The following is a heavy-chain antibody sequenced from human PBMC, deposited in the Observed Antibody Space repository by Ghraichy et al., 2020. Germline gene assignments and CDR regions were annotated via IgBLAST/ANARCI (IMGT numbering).Heavy chain of an antibody. CDR3: AKDRNTMVRGVIS. D-gene: IGHD3-10*01. J-gene: IGHJ4*02. Sequence: GEYLNISCAASGFTFSSYAMSWVRQAPGKGLEWVSAISGSGGSTYYADSVKGRFTISRDNSKNTLYLQMNSLRAEDTAVYYCAKDRNTMVRGVISWGQGTLVTVSS. CDR2: ISGSGGST. CDR1: GFTFSSYA. V-gene: IGHV3-23*01.